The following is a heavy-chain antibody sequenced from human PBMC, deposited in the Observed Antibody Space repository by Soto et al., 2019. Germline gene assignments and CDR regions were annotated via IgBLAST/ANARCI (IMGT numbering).Heavy chain of an antibody. CDR1: GGSISRGCYY. CDR2: IYYIGNT. V-gene: IGHV4-31*03. CDR3: ARGRVGATTEYFDY. D-gene: IGHD1-26*01. Sequence: SETLSLTCSVSGGSISRGCYYWSWIRQDPGRGLEWIGYIYYIGNTYYNPSLKSRVTISVDTSKNQFSLKLSAVTAADTAVYYCARGRVGATTEYFDYWGQGTLVTVSS. J-gene: IGHJ4*02.